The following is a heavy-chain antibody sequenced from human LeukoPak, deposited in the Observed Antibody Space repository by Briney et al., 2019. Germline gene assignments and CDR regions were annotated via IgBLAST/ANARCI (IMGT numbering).Heavy chain of an antibody. CDR1: GFTFSNYA. Sequence: PGRSLRLSCAASGFTFSNYAMHWVRQAPGKGLEWVVVISYDGSNKYYADSVKGRFTISRDNSKNTLYLQMNSLRAEDTAVYYCAREGNHYYDSGFDYWGQGTLVTVSS. V-gene: IGHV3-30-3*01. CDR2: ISYDGSNK. D-gene: IGHD3-22*01. J-gene: IGHJ4*02. CDR3: AREGNHYYDSGFDY.